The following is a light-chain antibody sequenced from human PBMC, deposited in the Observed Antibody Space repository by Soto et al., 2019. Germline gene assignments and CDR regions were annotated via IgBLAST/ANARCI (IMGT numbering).Light chain of an antibody. V-gene: IGLV2-14*01. CDR3: SSYTSSSTRV. CDR1: SSDVGGYNY. Sequence: QSALTQPASVSGSPGQSITISCTGTSSDVGGYNYVSWYQQHPGKAPKLMIFDVSNRPSGVSNRFSGSTSGNTASLTISGLQAEDEADYYCSSYTSSSTRVFGTGTKFTVL. CDR2: DVS. J-gene: IGLJ1*01.